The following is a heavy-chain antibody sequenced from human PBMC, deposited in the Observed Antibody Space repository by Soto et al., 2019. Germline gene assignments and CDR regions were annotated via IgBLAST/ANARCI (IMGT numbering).Heavy chain of an antibody. J-gene: IGHJ4*02. Sequence: GGSLRLSCAASGFTVGNYAMNWVRQAPGKGLEWVSTVSGNGAVTYYADSVKGRFTISRDNSRSTLYLQMNNLRAEDTAIYFCAKVPASLKTFDYWGQGTLVTVSS. CDR2: VSGNGAVT. CDR1: GFTVGNYA. V-gene: IGHV3-23*01. CDR3: AKVPASLKTFDY. D-gene: IGHD2-2*01.